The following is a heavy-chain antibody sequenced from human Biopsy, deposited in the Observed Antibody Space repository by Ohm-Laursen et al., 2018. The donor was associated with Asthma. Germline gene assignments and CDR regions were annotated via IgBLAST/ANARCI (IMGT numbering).Heavy chain of an antibody. D-gene: IGHD1-26*01. J-gene: IGHJ6*02. V-gene: IGHV4-34*01. CDR1: GGSFSSNY. CDR3: ARGSSSRLSQWELLVSGGKRAHSYYGMDV. Sequence: SDTLSLTCAVYGGSFSSNYWSWIRQTPGKGLEWLGDTHPSGDTHYNPSLSSRPTLSVDTSKNQFSLRLTSVTAADTAVYYCARGSSSRLSQWELLVSGGKRAHSYYGMDVWGQGTTVTVSS. CDR2: THPSGDT.